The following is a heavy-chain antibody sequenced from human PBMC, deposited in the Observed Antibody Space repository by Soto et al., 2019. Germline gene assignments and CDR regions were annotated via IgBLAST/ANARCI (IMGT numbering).Heavy chain of an antibody. V-gene: IGHV1-18*01. CDR1: GYTFTSYG. CDR3: ARGGYCSGGSCYLGGWFDP. J-gene: IGHJ5*02. CDR2: ISAYNGNT. D-gene: IGHD2-15*01. Sequence: ASVKLYCKASGYTFTSYGISWVRQAPGQGLEWMGWISAYNGNTNYAQKLQGRVTMTTDTSTSTAYMELRSLRSDDTAVYYCARGGYCSGGSCYLGGWFDPWGQGTLVTVSS.